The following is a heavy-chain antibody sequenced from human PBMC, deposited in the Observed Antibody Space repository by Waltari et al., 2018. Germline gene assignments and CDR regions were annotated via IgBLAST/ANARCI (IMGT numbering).Heavy chain of an antibody. CDR2: IWYDGSNK. V-gene: IGHV3-30*18. J-gene: IGHJ4*02. Sequence: QVQLVKSGGGVVQPGRSLRLSCAASGFTFSRYGMPWVRQAPGKGLEWVAVIWYDGSNKYYADAVKGRFTISRDNSKNTLYLQMNSLRAEDTAMYYCAKEGYYDSSGYPPFDYWGQGTLVTVSS. D-gene: IGHD3-22*01. CDR3: AKEGYYDSSGYPPFDY. CDR1: GFTFSRYG.